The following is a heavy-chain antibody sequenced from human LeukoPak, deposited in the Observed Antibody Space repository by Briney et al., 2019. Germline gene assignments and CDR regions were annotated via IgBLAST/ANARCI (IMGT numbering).Heavy chain of an antibody. D-gene: IGHD3-16*01. CDR2: ISAYNGNT. Sequence: ASVKVSCKASGYTFTSYGISWVRQAPGQGLEWMGWISAYNGNTNYAQKLQGRVTMTTDTSTSTAYMELSNLRSDDTAVFYCTRYSLGGDYDFGYWGQGTLVAVSS. CDR3: TRYSLGGDYDFGY. V-gene: IGHV1-18*01. J-gene: IGHJ4*02. CDR1: GYTFTSYG.